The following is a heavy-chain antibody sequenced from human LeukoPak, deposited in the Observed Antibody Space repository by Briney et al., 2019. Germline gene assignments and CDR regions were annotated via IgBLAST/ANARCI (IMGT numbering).Heavy chain of an antibody. Sequence: GGSLRLSCAASGFTFSTYSMNWVRQAPGKGLEWVSYISSSSFTIHYADSVKGRFTISRDNAKSSLYLQMNSLRAEDTAVYYCAKDRVPTVYYTFDVWGQGTVVTVSS. CDR1: GFTFSTYS. J-gene: IGHJ3*01. D-gene: IGHD3-22*01. CDR2: ISSSSFTI. V-gene: IGHV3-48*04. CDR3: AKDRVPTVYYTFDV.